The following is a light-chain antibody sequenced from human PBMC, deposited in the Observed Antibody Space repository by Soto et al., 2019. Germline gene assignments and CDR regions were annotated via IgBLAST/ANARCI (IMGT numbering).Light chain of an antibody. Sequence: DIQMTQSPSSLSASVEDRVTITCRASQSISSYLNWYQQKPGKAPKLLIYAASSLQSGVPSRFSGSGSGTDFTLTISSLQPEDFATYYCQQSYRTPPSFGQGKKLEIK. CDR3: QQSYRTPPS. CDR1: QSISSY. J-gene: IGKJ2*01. CDR2: AAS. V-gene: IGKV1-39*01.